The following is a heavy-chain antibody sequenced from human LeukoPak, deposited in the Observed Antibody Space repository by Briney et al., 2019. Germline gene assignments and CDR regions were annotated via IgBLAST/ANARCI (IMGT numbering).Heavy chain of an antibody. CDR1: GFTFSSYS. D-gene: IGHD1-1*01. J-gene: IGHJ4*02. Sequence: GGSLRLSCAASGFTFSSYSMNWVRQAPGKGLEWVSSISSSGTSVFHADSVKGRFTMSRDNAKNSLYLQMNSLRAEDTAVYYCSREENARQGLDYWGQGTLVTVSS. V-gene: IGHV3-21*01. CDR3: SREENARQGLDY. CDR2: ISSSGTSV.